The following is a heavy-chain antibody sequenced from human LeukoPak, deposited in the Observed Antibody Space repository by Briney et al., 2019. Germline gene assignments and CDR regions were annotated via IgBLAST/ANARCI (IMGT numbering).Heavy chain of an antibody. Sequence: GGSLRLSCAASGFTFSSYEMNWVRQAPGKGLEWVSYISSSGSTIYYADSVKGRFTISRDNAKNSLYLQMNSLRAEDTAVYYCARVLSGYYLDYWGQGTLVTVSS. J-gene: IGHJ4*02. CDR3: ARVLSGYYLDY. CDR1: GFTFSSYE. D-gene: IGHD3-22*01. V-gene: IGHV3-48*03. CDR2: ISSSGSTI.